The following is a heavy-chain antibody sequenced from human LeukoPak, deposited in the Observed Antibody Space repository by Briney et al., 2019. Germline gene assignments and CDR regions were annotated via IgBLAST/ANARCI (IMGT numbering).Heavy chain of an antibody. V-gene: IGHV4-61*01. D-gene: IGHD6-13*01. CDR2: ISYSGST. Sequence: PSETLSLTCTVSGYSISSGYYWGWIRQPPGKGLEWIGYISYSGSTNYNPSLKSRVTISIDTSKNQFSLKLSSVTAADTAVYYCARASDSSSWYGYYSDYWGQGTLVTVSS. CDR1: GYSISSGYY. CDR3: ARASDSSSWYGYYSDY. J-gene: IGHJ4*02.